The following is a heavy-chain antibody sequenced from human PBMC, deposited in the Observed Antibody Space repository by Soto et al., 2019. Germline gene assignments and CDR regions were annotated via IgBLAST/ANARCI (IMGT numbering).Heavy chain of an antibody. D-gene: IGHD3-22*01. J-gene: IGHJ1*01. Sequence: GGSLRLSCAASGFIFSSYGMHWVRQAPGKGLEWVAVISYDGSNKYYADSVKGRFTISRDNSKNTLYLQMNSLRAEDTAVYYCAKDVLYYDSPPGYFQHWGQGTLVTVSS. CDR3: AKDVLYYDSPPGYFQH. CDR1: GFIFSSYG. V-gene: IGHV3-30*18. CDR2: ISYDGSNK.